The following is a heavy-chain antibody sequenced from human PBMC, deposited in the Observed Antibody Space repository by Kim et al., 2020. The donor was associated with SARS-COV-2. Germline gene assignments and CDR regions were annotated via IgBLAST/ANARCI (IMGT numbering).Heavy chain of an antibody. V-gene: IGHV3-48*02. CDR3: ARVSKQQGDDY. J-gene: IGHJ4*02. CDR2: ISSSSSTI. D-gene: IGHD6-13*01. Sequence: GGSLRLSCAASGFTFSSYSMNWVRQAPGKGLEWVSYISSSSSTIYYADSVKGRFTISRDNAKNSLYLQMNSLSDEDTAVYYWARVSKQQGDDYWGQGTLVTVSS. CDR1: GFTFSSYS.